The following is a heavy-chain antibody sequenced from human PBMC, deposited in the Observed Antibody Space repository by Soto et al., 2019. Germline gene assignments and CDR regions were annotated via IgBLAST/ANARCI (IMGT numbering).Heavy chain of an antibody. V-gene: IGHV1-2*02. J-gene: IGHJ4*02. D-gene: IGHD2-2*01. CDR3: ARLGGLGYCSSTSCPAPPYYFDY. CDR2: INPNSGGT. CDR1: GYTFTGYY. Sequence: SVKVSFKASGYTFTGYYMHLLLHAPVQLLEVMGWINPNSGGTNYAQKFQGRVTMTRDTSISTAYMELSRLRSDDTAVYYCARLGGLGYCSSTSCPAPPYYFDYWGQGTLVTVSS.